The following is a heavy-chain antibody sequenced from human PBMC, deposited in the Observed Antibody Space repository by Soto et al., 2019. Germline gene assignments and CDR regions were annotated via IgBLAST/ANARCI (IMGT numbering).Heavy chain of an antibody. CDR2: INPNSGGT. D-gene: IGHD3-10*01. CDR3: ARGAYYGSGSNQLDY. CDR1: GYTFTGYY. Sequence: AASVKVSCKASGYTFTGYYMHWVRQAPGQGLEWMGWINPNSGGTNYAQKFQGRVTMTRDTSISTAYMELSRLRSDDTAVYYCARGAYYGSGSNQLDYWGQGTLVTVSS. J-gene: IGHJ4*02. V-gene: IGHV1-2*02.